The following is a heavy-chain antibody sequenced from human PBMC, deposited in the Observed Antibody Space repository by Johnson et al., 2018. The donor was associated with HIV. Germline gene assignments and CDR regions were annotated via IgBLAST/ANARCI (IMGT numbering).Heavy chain of an antibody. V-gene: IGHV3-9*01. CDR1: GFSFDDYA. D-gene: IGHD3-10*01. Sequence: SGFSFDDYAMHWVRQGPGKGLEWVAGIGSNGLTIGYVDSVKGRFTISRDDATNSLYLRMDSLRTEDTALYYCARVSGHFGVSAFDMWGQGTMVTVSS. CDR2: IGSNGLTI. CDR3: ARVSGHFGVSAFDM. J-gene: IGHJ3*02.